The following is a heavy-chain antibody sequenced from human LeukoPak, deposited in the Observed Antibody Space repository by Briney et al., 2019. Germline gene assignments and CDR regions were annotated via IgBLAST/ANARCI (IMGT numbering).Heavy chain of an antibody. CDR3: AKDRAARGRGNYFYMDV. D-gene: IGHD2/OR15-2a*01. V-gene: IGHV3-20*04. Sequence: GGSLRLSCAASGFTFSSYSMNWVRHAPGKGLEWVSRIHWNGGRTGYADSVKGRFTISRDNAKNSLYLQMNSLRVEDTALYYCAKDRAARGRGNYFYMDVWGKGTTVTVSS. CDR1: GFTFSSYS. CDR2: IHWNGGRT. J-gene: IGHJ6*03.